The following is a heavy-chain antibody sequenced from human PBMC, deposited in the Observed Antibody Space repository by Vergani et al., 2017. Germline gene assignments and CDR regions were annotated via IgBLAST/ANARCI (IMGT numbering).Heavy chain of an antibody. CDR3: ARDGYYDSSGYYGREDAFDI. D-gene: IGHD3-22*01. CDR2: INSDGSST. V-gene: IGHV3-74*01. J-gene: IGHJ3*02. Sequence: EVQLVESGGGLVKPGGSLRLSCAASGFTFSSYWMHWVRQAPGKGLVWVSRINSDGSSTSYADSVKGRFTISRDNAKNTLYLQMNSLRAEDTAVYYCARDGYYDSSGYYGREDAFDIWGQGTMVTVSS. CDR1: GFTFSSYW.